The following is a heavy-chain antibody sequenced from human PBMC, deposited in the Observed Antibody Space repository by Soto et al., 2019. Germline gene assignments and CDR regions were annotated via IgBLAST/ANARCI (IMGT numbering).Heavy chain of an antibody. J-gene: IGHJ4*02. CDR2: IDPSGGDT. CDR3: AKRRGVGLTRSSFDY. D-gene: IGHD1-26*01. Sequence: QVQLVQSGAEVRKPGASVKVSCKASGYTFNRHYIQWVRQAPGQGLEWMGMIDPSGGDTNYEKKFQGRVTLTSDTSTSTVYMEMSSLRSEDTAVYYCAKRRGVGLTRSSFDYLGPGTLVIVSS. CDR1: GYTFNRHY. V-gene: IGHV1-46*02.